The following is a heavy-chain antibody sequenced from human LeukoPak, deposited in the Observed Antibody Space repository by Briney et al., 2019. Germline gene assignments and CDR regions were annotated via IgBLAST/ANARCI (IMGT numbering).Heavy chain of an antibody. CDR1: GGSISSGVYY. Sequence: SETLSLTCTVSGGSISSGVYYWSWIRQHPGKGLEWIGYIYYSGSTYYNPSLKSRVTISVDTSKNQFSLKLSSVTAADTAVYYCASREGVRVGYFDYWGQGTLSPSPQ. D-gene: IGHD3-10*01. CDR2: IYYSGST. V-gene: IGHV4-31*03. CDR3: ASREGVRVGYFDY. J-gene: IGHJ4*02.